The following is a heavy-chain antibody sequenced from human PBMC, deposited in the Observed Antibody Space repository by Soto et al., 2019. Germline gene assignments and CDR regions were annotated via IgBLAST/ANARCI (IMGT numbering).Heavy chain of an antibody. V-gene: IGHV6-1*01. D-gene: IGHD6-19*01. J-gene: IGHJ6*02. CDR3: AREQLLVWNYYGMDV. CDR2: TYYTSKWYN. Sequence: SRTLSLTCAISGDSVSSNSAAWNWIRQSPSRGREWLGRTYYTSKWYNDYAVSVKSRITITPDTSTNQFSLQLNSVTPEDTAVYYCAREQLLVWNYYGMDVWGQGTTVTVSS. CDR1: GDSVSSNSAA.